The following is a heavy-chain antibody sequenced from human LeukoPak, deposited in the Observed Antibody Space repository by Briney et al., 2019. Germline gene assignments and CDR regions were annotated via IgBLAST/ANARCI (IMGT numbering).Heavy chain of an antibody. J-gene: IGHJ4*02. CDR2: IKQDGSEK. Sequence: PGGSLRLSCAASGFTFSSYWMSWVRQAPGKGLEWVANIKQDGSEKYYVDSVKGRFTISRDNAKNSLYLQMNSLRAEDTAVYYCARDLSGNYDFWSGYYFDYWGQGTLVTVPS. CDR3: ARDLSGNYDFWSGYYFDY. CDR1: GFTFSSYW. V-gene: IGHV3-7*01. D-gene: IGHD3-3*01.